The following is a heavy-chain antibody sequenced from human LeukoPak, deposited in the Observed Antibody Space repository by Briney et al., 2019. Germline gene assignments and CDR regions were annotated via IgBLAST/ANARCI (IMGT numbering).Heavy chain of an antibody. CDR2: IYYSGST. CDR3: ARGCPRCTERLYDFWSGYPTADAFDI. V-gene: IGHV4-59*01. J-gene: IGHJ3*02. Sequence: SETLSLTCTVSGGSISSYYWSWIRQPPGKGLEWIGYIYYSGSTNYNPSLKSRVTISVDTSKNQFSLKLSSVTAADTAVYYCARGCPRCTERLYDFWSGYPTADAFDIWGQGTMVTVSS. CDR1: GGSISSYY. D-gene: IGHD3-3*01.